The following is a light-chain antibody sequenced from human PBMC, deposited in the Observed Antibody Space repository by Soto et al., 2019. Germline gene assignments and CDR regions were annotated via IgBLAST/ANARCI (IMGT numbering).Light chain of an antibody. CDR2: GAS. Sequence: EILLTQSPGTLSLSPGERATLSCRASQSVSSSYLAWYQHKPGQALRLLIYGASSRATGIPDRFSGSGSGTDFTLTISRLEPEDFAVYSCQQYGNSPYTFGQGTKLEIK. V-gene: IGKV3-20*01. J-gene: IGKJ2*01. CDR3: QQYGNSPYT. CDR1: QSVSSSY.